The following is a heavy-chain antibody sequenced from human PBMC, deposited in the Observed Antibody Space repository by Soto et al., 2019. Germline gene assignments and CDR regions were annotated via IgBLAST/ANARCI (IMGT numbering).Heavy chain of an antibody. D-gene: IGHD5-12*01. Sequence: SETLSLTCAVYGGSFSGYYWSWIRQPPGKGLEWIGEINHSGSTNYNPSLKSRVTISVDTSKNQFSLKLRSVTAADTAVYYCARGRSINRYSGYDFLVSRAHYYFDYWGQGTLVTVSS. CDR1: GGSFSGYY. CDR2: INHSGST. CDR3: ARGRSINRYSGYDFLVSRAHYYFDY. V-gene: IGHV4-34*01. J-gene: IGHJ4*02.